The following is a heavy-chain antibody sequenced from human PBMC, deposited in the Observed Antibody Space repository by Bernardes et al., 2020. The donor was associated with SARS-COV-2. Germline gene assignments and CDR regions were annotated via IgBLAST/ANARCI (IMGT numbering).Heavy chain of an antibody. Sequence: GGSLRLSCAASGFTFSSYGMHWVRQAPGKGLEWVAVIWYDGSNKYYADSVKGRFTISRDNSKNTLYLQMNSLRAEDTAVYYCARDLSSGWYGGSFDYWGQGTLVTVSS. CDR3: ARDLSSGWYGGSFDY. J-gene: IGHJ4*02. CDR2: IWYDGSNK. V-gene: IGHV3-33*01. CDR1: GFTFSSYG. D-gene: IGHD6-19*01.